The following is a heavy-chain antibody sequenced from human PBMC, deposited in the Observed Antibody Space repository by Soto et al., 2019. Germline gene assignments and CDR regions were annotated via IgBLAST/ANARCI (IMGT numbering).Heavy chain of an antibody. CDR3: SRVNYGSGEDWFDS. D-gene: IGHD3-10*01. Sequence: SETLSLTCTVSGGSISSSSYYWGWIRQPPGKGLEWIGSIYYSGSTYYNPSLKSRVTISVDTSKNQFSLKLSSVTAADTAVYYCSRVNYGSGEDWFDSRGQGSPVTVSS. CDR1: GGSISSSSYY. J-gene: IGHJ5*01. V-gene: IGHV4-39*01. CDR2: IYYSGST.